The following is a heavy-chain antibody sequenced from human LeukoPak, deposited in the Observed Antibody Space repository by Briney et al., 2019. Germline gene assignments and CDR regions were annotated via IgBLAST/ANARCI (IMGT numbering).Heavy chain of an antibody. CDR2: IYYSGYT. D-gene: IGHD5-18*01. J-gene: IGHJ4*02. Sequence: SETLSLTCTFSGGSISTCYWSWIRQPPGKGLEWIGYIYYSGYTNYNPSLKSRVTISMDKSKNQLSLKLNFVTAADTAVYYCARDRGGYTYSHDYWGQGTLVTVSS. CDR1: GGSISTCY. CDR3: ARDRGGYTYSHDY. V-gene: IGHV4-59*12.